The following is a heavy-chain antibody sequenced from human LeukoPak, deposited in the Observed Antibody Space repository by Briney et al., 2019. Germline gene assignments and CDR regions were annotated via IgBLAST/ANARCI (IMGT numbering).Heavy chain of an antibody. CDR1: GYTFTSYD. CDR3: ARGEYCSSTSCLYYYYYYYMDV. V-gene: IGHV1-8*01. D-gene: IGHD2-2*01. Sequence: GASVKVSCKASGYTFTSYDINWVRQAPGQGLEWMGWMNPNSGNTGYAQKFQGRVTMTRNTSISTAYMELSSLRSEDTAVYYCARGEYCSSTSCLYYYYYYYMDVWGKGTTVTVSS. CDR2: MNPNSGNT. J-gene: IGHJ6*03.